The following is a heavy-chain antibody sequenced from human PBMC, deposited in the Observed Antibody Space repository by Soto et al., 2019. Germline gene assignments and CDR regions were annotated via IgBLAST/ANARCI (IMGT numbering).Heavy chain of an antibody. CDR1: GSAITRYY. V-gene: IGHV1-46*01. CDR2: INPGGGSA. CDR3: ARDTSGWSLNGLDV. D-gene: IGHD6-19*01. J-gene: IGHJ6*02. Sequence: QVDLVQSGAEVKKPGASVTISCKASGSAITRYYIHWVRQAPGRGPEWRGIINPGGGSASYAQKFQDRVTIDKDTSTGTVYMDLRSLRTEDTAVYYCARDTSGWSLNGLDVWGQGTTVNVSS.